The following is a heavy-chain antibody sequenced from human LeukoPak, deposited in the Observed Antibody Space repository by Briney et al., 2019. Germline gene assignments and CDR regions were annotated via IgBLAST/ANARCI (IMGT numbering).Heavy chain of an antibody. J-gene: IGHJ6*03. D-gene: IGHD3-3*01. Sequence: SETLSLTCTASGGSISSYYWSWIRQPPGKGLEWIGYIYYSGSTNYNPSLKSRVTISVDTSKNQFSLKLSSVTAADTAVYYCARTYDPYYYYYMDVWGKGTTVTVSS. CDR1: GGSISSYY. CDR3: ARTYDPYYYYYMDV. CDR2: IYYSGST. V-gene: IGHV4-59*01.